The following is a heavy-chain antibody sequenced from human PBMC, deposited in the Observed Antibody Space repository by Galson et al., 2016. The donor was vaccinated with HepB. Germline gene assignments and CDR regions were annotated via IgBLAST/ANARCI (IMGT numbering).Heavy chain of an antibody. D-gene: IGHD3-22*01. J-gene: IGHJ5*02. CDR3: AREKKSRSSGYLNWFDP. Sequence: SLRLSCAASGFAFDIHALIWVRQATGKGPEWVSGISDSGRDTYYADSVKGRFTISRDNSKNTLYLQMSSLTADDTAVYYCAREKKSRSSGYLNWFDPWGQGTLVTVSS. CDR2: ISDSGRDT. CDR1: GFAFDIHA. V-gene: IGHV3-23*01.